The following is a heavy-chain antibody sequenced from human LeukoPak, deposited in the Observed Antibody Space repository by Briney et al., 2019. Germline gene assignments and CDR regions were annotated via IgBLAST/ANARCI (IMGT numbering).Heavy chain of an antibody. CDR2: ITPSGGGT. CDR3: ARDALQMNTAMVVSPGYYFDY. Sequence: ASVKVSCKASGYTFTSYYMHWVRQAPGQGLEWMGIITPSGGGTSYAQKFQGRVTMTRGTSTSTVYMELSSLRSEDTAVYYCARDALQMNTAMVVSPGYYFDYWGQGTLVTVSS. J-gene: IGHJ4*02. D-gene: IGHD5-18*01. V-gene: IGHV1-46*01. CDR1: GYTFTSYY.